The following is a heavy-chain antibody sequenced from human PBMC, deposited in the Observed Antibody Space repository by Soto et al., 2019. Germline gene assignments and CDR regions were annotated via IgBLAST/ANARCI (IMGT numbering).Heavy chain of an antibody. J-gene: IGHJ6*01. Sequence: ASVKVSCKASGYTFTSYYMRWVRQAPGQGLEWMGIINPSGGSTSYAQKFQGRVTMTRETSTSTVYMELSSLRSEDTAVYYCERDGAMVRGVYYYYGMDVWGQGTTATVSS. CDR1: GYTFTSYY. CDR3: ERDGAMVRGVYYYYGMDV. V-gene: IGHV1-46*01. D-gene: IGHD3-10*01. CDR2: INPSGGST.